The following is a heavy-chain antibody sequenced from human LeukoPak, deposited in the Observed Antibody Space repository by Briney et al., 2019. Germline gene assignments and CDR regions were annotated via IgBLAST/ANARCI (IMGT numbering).Heavy chain of an antibody. Sequence: SETLSLTCAVYGGSFSGYYWSWIRQPPGKGLEWIGEINHSGSTNYNPSLKSRVTISVDTSKNQFSLKLSSVTAADTAVYYCAEQQLGPYFDYWGQGTLVTVSS. D-gene: IGHD6-13*01. CDR1: GGSFSGYY. J-gene: IGHJ4*02. CDR3: AEQQLGPYFDY. V-gene: IGHV4-34*01. CDR2: INHSGST.